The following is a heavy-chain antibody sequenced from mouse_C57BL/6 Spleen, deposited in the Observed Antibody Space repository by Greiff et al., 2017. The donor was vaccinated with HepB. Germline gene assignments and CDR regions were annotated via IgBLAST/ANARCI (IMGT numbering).Heavy chain of an antibody. V-gene: IGHV1-15*01. D-gene: IGHD1-1*01. Sequence: QVQLQQSGAELVRPGASVTLSCKASGYTFTDYEMHWVKQTPVHGLEWIGAIDPETGGTAYNQKFKGKAILTADKSSSTAYMELRSLTSEDSAVYYCTRRDSYYHYGSSWYFDVWGTGTTVTVSS. CDR1: GYTFTDYE. CDR2: IDPETGGT. J-gene: IGHJ1*03. CDR3: TRRDSYYHYGSSWYFDV.